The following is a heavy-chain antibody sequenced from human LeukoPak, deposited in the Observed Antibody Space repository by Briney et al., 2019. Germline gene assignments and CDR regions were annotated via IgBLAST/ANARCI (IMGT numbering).Heavy chain of an antibody. Sequence: GGSLRLSCEASGFTFRSYWMHWVRQAPGKGLVWVSRVNTDGSATTYADSVKGRFTISRDNAKNTLYLQMNSLRAEDTAVYYCARGNKERGFDYWGQGTLVTVSS. CDR3: ARGNKERGFDY. CDR1: GFTFRSYW. J-gene: IGHJ4*02. D-gene: IGHD3-16*01. V-gene: IGHV3-74*01. CDR2: VNTDGSAT.